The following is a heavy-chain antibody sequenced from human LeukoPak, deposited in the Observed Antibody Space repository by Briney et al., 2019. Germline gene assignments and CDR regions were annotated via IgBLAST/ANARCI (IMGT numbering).Heavy chain of an antibody. CDR2: IKQDGSEK. Sequence: GGSLRLSCEASGFTFTNYWMSWVRQAPGKGLEWVANIKQDGSEKYYVDSVKGRFTISRDNAKNSLYLQMNSLRAEDTAVYYCLAGPDAFDIWGQGTMVTVSS. CDR3: LAGPDAFDI. V-gene: IGHV3-7*01. D-gene: IGHD6-13*01. J-gene: IGHJ3*02. CDR1: GFTFTNYW.